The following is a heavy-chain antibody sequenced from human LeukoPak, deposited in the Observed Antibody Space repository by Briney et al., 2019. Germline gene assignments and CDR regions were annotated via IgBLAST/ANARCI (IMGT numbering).Heavy chain of an antibody. V-gene: IGHV3-7*05. D-gene: IGHD2-2*02. Sequence: GGSLRLSCVASGFTFNNYWMSWVRQAPGKGLEWVASIKKDGSDKYYVDSVRGRFTISRDNAKTSLYLQMSSLRAGDTAVYYCARGYMTADYWGQGSLVTVSS. CDR2: IKKDGSDK. CDR3: ARGYMTADY. J-gene: IGHJ4*02. CDR1: GFTFNNYW.